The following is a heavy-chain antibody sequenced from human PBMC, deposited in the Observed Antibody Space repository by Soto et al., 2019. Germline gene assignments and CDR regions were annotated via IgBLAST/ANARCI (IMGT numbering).Heavy chain of an antibody. CDR2: VSSSGRST. CDR1: GFTFGNYD. Sequence: EVQLLESGGGLVQPGGSLRLSCAASGFTFGNYDMSWVRQAPGKGLEWVSGVSSSGRSTNYADSVKGRFTISRDNPKNTLYLQTGRLSAAATAVYYCARRDWGSGTNCEFGAPAFAYWGQGDLVTVTS. D-gene: IGHD3-10*01. CDR3: ARRDWGSGTNCEFGAPAFAY. J-gene: IGHJ4*02. V-gene: IGHV3-23*01.